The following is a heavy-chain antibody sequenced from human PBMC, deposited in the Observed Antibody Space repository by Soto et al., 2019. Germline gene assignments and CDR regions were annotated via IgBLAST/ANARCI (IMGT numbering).Heavy chain of an antibody. V-gene: IGHV1-69*02. CDR1: GGTFSSYT. J-gene: IGHJ5*02. CDR2: IIPILGIA. D-gene: IGHD2-2*01. Sequence: SVKVSCKASGGTFSSYTISWVRQAPGQGLEWMGRIIPILGIANYAQKFQGRVTITADKSTSTAYMELSSLRSEDTAVYYCARAPCSSTSCYSNWFDPWGQGTLVTVS. CDR3: ARAPCSSTSCYSNWFDP.